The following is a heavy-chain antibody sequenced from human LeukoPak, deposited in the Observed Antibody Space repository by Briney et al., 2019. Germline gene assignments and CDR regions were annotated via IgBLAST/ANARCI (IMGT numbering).Heavy chain of an antibody. CDR1: GFTFSSYW. CDR3: ARVFWSGRDDAFDI. CDR2: IKQDGSEK. Sequence: GWSLRLSCAASGFTFSSYWMSWVRQAPGKGLEWVANIKQDGSEKYYVDSVKGRFTISRDNAKNSLYVQMNSLRAEDTAVYYCARVFWSGRDDAFDIWGQGTMVTVSS. D-gene: IGHD3-3*01. V-gene: IGHV3-7*01. J-gene: IGHJ3*02.